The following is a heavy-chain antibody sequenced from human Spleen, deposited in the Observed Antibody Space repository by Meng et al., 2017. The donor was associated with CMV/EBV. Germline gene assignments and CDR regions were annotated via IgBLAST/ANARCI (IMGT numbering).Heavy chain of an antibody. Sequence: GGSLRLSCAASGFSFNSYWMHWVRQAPGKGLVWVSRINSDGSTTNYADSVKGRFTISRYNAKNTLYLQMNSLRAEDTAVYYCVREQRGYCTSTSCPSRWFDPWGQGTLVTVSS. V-gene: IGHV3-74*01. CDR2: INSDGSTT. CDR3: VREQRGYCTSTSCPSRWFDP. D-gene: IGHD2-2*01. J-gene: IGHJ5*02. CDR1: GFSFNSYW.